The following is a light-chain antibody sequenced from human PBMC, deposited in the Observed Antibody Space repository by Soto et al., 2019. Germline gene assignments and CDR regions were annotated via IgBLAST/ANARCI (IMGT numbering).Light chain of an antibody. CDR2: GAS. Sequence: EIVLTQSPGTLSLSPGEGATLSCRASQSVGSNYLAWFQQKPGQPPRLLIYGASSRATGIPDRFSGSGSGTDFSLTISRLEPEDFAVYYCQLYGRTPDTFGQGTKVEIK. J-gene: IGKJ1*01. CDR1: QSVGSNY. V-gene: IGKV3-20*01. CDR3: QLYGRTPDT.